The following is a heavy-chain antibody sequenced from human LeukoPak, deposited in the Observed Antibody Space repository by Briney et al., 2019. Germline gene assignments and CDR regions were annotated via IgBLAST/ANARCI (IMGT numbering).Heavy chain of an antibody. J-gene: IGHJ5*02. D-gene: IGHD6-13*01. CDR2: IYLGDSDT. CDR1: GYNFTSYW. Sequence: GESLKISCNGSGYNFTSYWIGWVRQMPGKGLEWMGIIYLGDSDTRYSPSFQGQVTISADKSISTAYLQWSSLKASDTAIYYCARKAATGNWFDPWGQGTLVTVSS. V-gene: IGHV5-51*01. CDR3: ARKAATGNWFDP.